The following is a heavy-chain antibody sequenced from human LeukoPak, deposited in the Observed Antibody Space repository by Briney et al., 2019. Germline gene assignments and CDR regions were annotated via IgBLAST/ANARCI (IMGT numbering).Heavy chain of an antibody. J-gene: IGHJ5*02. CDR2: IYYSGST. CDR1: GGSISSYY. V-gene: IGHV4-59*08. CDR3: ARADCGGDCYSNADWFDP. Sequence: SETLSLTCTVSGGSISSYYWSWIRQPPGKGLEWIGYIYYSGSTNYNPSLKSRVTISVDTSKNQFSLKLSSVTAADTAVYYCARADCGGDCYSNADWFDPWGQGTLVTVSS. D-gene: IGHD2-21*02.